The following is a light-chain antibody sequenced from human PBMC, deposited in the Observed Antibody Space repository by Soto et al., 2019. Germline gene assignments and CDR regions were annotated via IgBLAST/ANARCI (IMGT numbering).Light chain of an antibody. Sequence: EIVLTQSPATLYLSPGDRATLSCRASQSVDWYVAWYQQKPGQAPRLLIYDALKRATGTPDRFSGSGSGTDFTLTISRLEPEDFAVYYCQQRSNWPPLTFGPGTKVDIK. CDR2: DAL. CDR3: QQRSNWPPLT. V-gene: IGKV3-11*01. J-gene: IGKJ3*01. CDR1: QSVDWY.